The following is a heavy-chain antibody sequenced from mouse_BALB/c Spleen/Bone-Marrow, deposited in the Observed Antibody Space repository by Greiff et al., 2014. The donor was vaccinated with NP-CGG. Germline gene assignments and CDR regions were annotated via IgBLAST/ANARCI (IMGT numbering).Heavy chain of an antibody. V-gene: IGHV1-54*01. Sequence: QVQLKESGAEVVRPGTSVKVSCKASGYAFTNYLIEWVKQRPGQGLEWIGVINPGSGGTNYNEKFKGKATLTADKSSSTAYMQFSSLTSDDSAVYFCAQLQRGRFYTMDYWGQGTLVTVSA. D-gene: IGHD1-1*01. CDR2: INPGSGGT. CDR3: AQLQRGRFYTMDY. CDR1: GYAFTNYL. J-gene: IGHJ4*01.